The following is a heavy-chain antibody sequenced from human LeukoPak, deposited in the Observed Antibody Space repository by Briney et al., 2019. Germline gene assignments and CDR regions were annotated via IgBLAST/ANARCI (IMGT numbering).Heavy chain of an antibody. CDR3: ARDPRYCNGVTCYSYYYYYYMDV. CDR1: GFTFSSYA. D-gene: IGHD2-15*01. CDR2: ISYDGSNK. V-gene: IGHV3-30*04. J-gene: IGHJ6*03. Sequence: GGSLRLSCAASGFTFSSYAMHWVRQAPGKGLEWVAVISYDGSNKYYADSVKGRFTISRDNSKNTLYLQMNSLRAEDTAVYYCARDPRYCNGVTCYSYYYYYYMDVWGKGTTVTVSS.